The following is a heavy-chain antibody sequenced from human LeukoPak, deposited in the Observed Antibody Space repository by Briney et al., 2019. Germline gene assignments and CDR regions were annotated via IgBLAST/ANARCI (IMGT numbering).Heavy chain of an antibody. J-gene: IGHJ4*02. D-gene: IGHD7-27*01. CDR1: GDSISTSNSY. CDR3: ASRKLGNDY. CDR2: IYYSGNT. V-gene: IGHV4-39*07. Sequence: SETLSPTCTVSGDSISTSNSYWGWIRQPPGKGLEWIGSIYYSGNTYYNASLKSRVTISVDTSKNQFSLKLSSVTAADTAVYYCASRKLGNDYWGQGTLVTVSS.